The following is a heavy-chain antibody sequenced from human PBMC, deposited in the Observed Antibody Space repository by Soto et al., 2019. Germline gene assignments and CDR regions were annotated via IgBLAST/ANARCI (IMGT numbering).Heavy chain of an antibody. CDR2: ISKYGLDR. CDR1: GFTFSDFG. V-gene: IGHV3-30*19. J-gene: IGHJ1*01. D-gene: IGHD3-3*01. CDR3: ASPLKGQRLVLDH. Sequence: QVQLVTSGGGVVRPEGSLRLSCVVSGFTFSDFGMHWVRQSPGVGLAWVASISKYGLDRYYSESVKGRFTISRDDYNNPVFLPMNSLKLEDTAAYFCASPLKGQRLVLDHWGQSHLAT.